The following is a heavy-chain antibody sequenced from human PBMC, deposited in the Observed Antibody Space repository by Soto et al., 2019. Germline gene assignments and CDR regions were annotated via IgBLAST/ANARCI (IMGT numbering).Heavy chain of an antibody. D-gene: IGHD5-12*01. Sequence: QLQLQESGPGLVKPSETLSLTCTVSGGSISSSSYYWGWIRQPPGKGLEWIVSIYYSGSTYYNPSLKSRVTISVDTSKNQFSLKLSSVTAADTAVYYCARHNRGSSGEIDDFDYWGQGTLVTFSS. J-gene: IGHJ4*02. CDR2: IYYSGST. CDR1: GGSISSSSYY. CDR3: ARHNRGSSGEIDDFDY. V-gene: IGHV4-39*01.